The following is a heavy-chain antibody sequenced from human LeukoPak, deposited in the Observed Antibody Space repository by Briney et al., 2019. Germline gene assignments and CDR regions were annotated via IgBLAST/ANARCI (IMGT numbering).Heavy chain of an antibody. CDR1: GFTFSSYS. V-gene: IGHV3-21*01. CDR2: ISSSSTYI. J-gene: IGHJ4*02. CDR3: ARDSAYYYDSRLQYYFDY. D-gene: IGHD3-22*01. Sequence: KTGGSLRLSCAASGFTFSSYSMNWVHQAPGKGLEWVSSISSSSTYIYYADSVKGRFTISRDNAKKSLYLQMNSLRAEDTAVYYCARDSAYYYDSRLQYYFDYWGQGTLVTVSS.